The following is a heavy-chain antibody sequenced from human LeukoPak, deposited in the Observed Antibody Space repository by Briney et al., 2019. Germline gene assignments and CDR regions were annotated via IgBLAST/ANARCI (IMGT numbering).Heavy chain of an antibody. J-gene: IGHJ3*02. D-gene: IGHD1-26*01. CDR3: AKTDSRWELGGYSLGAFDI. Sequence: GGSLRLSCVASGFTFSSYAMSWVRQAPGKGLEWVSATSGSGGTTYYADSVRGRFTISRDNSKNTLYLQMNSLRAEDTAVYYCAKTDSRWELGGYSLGAFDIWGQGTMVTVSS. CDR2: TSGSGGTT. CDR1: GFTFSSYA. V-gene: IGHV3-23*01.